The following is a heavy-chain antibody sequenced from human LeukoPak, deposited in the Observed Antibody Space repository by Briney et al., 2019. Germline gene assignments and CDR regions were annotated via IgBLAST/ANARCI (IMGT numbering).Heavy chain of an antibody. CDR1: GGSIRSYY. CDR3: ARAGSYNYAMGF. V-gene: IGHV4-59*01. CDR2: IYYSGST. Sequence: TSSETLSLTCTVSGGSIRSYYWSWIRQPPGKGLEWIGCIYYSGSTKYNPSLKSRVTISVDTSKNQFSLKLSSVTAADTAMYYCARAGSYNYAMGFWGQGTLVTVSS. J-gene: IGHJ4*02. D-gene: IGHD5-18*01.